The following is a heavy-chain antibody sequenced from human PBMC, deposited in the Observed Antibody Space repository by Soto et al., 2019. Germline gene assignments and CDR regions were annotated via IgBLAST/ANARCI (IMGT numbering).Heavy chain of an antibody. CDR2: IYYSGST. V-gene: IGHV4-31*03. CDR3: ARDPSTVTTSLGGMDV. D-gene: IGHD4-17*01. Sequence: SETLSLTCTVSGGSISSGGYYWSWIRQHPGKGLEWIGYIYYSGSTYYNPSLKSRVTISVDTSKNQSSLKLSSVTAADTAVYYCARDPSTVTTSLGGMDVWGQGTTVTAP. J-gene: IGHJ6*02. CDR1: GGSISSGGYY.